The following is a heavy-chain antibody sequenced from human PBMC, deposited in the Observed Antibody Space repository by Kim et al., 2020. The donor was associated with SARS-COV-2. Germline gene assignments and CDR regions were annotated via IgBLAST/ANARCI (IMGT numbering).Heavy chain of an antibody. CDR3: ALLGWVRGVMDV. Sequence: GGSLRLSCAASGFTFSSYWMHWVRQAPGKGLVWVSRINSDGSSTSYADSVKGRFTISRDNAKNTLYLQMNSLRAEDTAVYYCALLGWVRGVMDVWGQGTTVTGSS. D-gene: IGHD3-10*01. CDR1: GFTFSSYW. V-gene: IGHV3-74*01. J-gene: IGHJ6*02. CDR2: INSDGSST.